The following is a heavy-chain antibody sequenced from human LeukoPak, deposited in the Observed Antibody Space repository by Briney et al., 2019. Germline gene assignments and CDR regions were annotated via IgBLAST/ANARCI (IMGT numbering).Heavy chain of an antibody. CDR3: ARGTGRCPYFDY. V-gene: IGHV1-8*01. D-gene: IGHD4-17*01. Sequence: ASVKVSCKASGDTFTSYEINWVRQATGQGLEGMGWMNANSGNTGYAQKFQGRVTMTRNTSISTAYMGLSSLRSEATAVYYSARGTGRCPYFDYWGQGTLVTVSS. CDR2: MNANSGNT. CDR1: GDTFTSYE. J-gene: IGHJ4*02.